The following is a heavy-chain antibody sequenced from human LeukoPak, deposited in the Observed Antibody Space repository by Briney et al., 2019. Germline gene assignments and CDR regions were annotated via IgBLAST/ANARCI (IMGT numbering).Heavy chain of an antibody. D-gene: IGHD3-10*01. CDR2: ISSSSSTI. J-gene: IGHJ4*02. CDR1: GFTFSSYS. CDR3: AREEGRGYYFGSGSYTNY. Sequence: GGSLRLSCAASGFTFSSYSMNWVRQAPGKGLEWVSYISSSSSTIYYADSVKGRFTISRDNAKNSLYLQMNSLRAEDTAVYYCAREEGRGYYFGSGSYTNYWGQGTLVTVSS. V-gene: IGHV3-48*04.